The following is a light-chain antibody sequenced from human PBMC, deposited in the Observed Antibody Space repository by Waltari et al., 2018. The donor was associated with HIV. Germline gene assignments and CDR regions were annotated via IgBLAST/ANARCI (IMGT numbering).Light chain of an antibody. J-gene: IGLJ3*02. V-gene: IGLV2-11*01. CDR2: DVS. CDR3: CSYAGSYTRV. CDR1: SRDVGAYNY. Sequence: QSALTQPRSVSGSPGQSVTISCTGTSRDVGAYNYVSWYQQHPGKAPKVIISDVSKRPSGVPDRFSGSKSGNTASLTISGLQAEDEADYYCCSYAGSYTRVFGGRTKLTVL.